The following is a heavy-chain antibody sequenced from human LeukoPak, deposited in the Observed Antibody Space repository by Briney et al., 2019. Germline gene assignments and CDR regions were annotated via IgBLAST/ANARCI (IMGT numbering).Heavy chain of an antibody. Sequence: PSETLSLTCTVSGGSISSYYWSWIRKPPGKGLEWIGYIYYSGSTNYNPSLKSRVTISVDTSKNQFSLKLSSVTAADTAVYYCARSRAFNSGAFDPWGQGSLVTVSS. V-gene: IGHV4-59*01. CDR1: GGSISSYY. CDR3: ARSRAFNSGAFDP. CDR2: IYYSGST. J-gene: IGHJ5*02. D-gene: IGHD1-26*01.